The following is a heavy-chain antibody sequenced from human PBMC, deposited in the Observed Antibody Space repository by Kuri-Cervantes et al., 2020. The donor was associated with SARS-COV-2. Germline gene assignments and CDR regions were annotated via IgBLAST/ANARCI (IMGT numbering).Heavy chain of an antibody. CDR1: GFTFSNYA. CDR2: ISSSGGST. Sequence: GGSLRLSCAASGFTFSNYAMHWVRQAQGKGLEYVSSISSSGGSTYYADSVKGRFAISRDNSKNTVYLQMGSLRAEDMAMYYCARDQYRYPDFWSGYWAAFDIWGQGTMVTVSS. V-gene: IGHV3-64*02. D-gene: IGHD3-3*01. J-gene: IGHJ3*02. CDR3: ARDQYRYPDFWSGYWAAFDI.